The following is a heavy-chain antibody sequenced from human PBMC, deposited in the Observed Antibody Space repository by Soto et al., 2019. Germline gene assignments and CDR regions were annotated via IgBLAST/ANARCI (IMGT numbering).Heavy chain of an antibody. CDR1: GFTFSTYA. D-gene: IGHD3-16*02. CDR2: ISGSGSST. J-gene: IGHJ4*02. Sequence: GGSLRLSCAASGFTFSTYAMSWVRQAPGKGLEWVSTISGSGSSTYYADSVKGRFTIFRDNSKNTLYLQMSSLRVEDTAVYYCASVAYDYVWGTYRYLGYWGQGTLVTVSS. CDR3: ASVAYDYVWGTYRYLGY. V-gene: IGHV3-23*01.